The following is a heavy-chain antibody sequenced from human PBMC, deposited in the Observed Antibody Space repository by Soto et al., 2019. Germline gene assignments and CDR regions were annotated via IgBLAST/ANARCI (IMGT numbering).Heavy chain of an antibody. Sequence: GSLRLSCAASGFTVSSNYMSWVRQAPGKGLEWVSVIYSGGSTYYADSVKGRFTISRDNSKNTLYLQMNSLRAEDTAVYYCARVKMTYVYMDVWGKGTTVTVSS. CDR1: GFTVSSNY. V-gene: IGHV3-66*01. CDR2: IYSGGST. J-gene: IGHJ6*03. CDR3: ARVKMTYVYMDV. D-gene: IGHD2-8*01.